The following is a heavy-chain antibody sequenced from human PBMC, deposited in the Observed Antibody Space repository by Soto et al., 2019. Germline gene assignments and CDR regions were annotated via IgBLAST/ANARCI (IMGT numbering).Heavy chain of an antibody. CDR1: GYTFTSYA. V-gene: IGHV1-3*01. D-gene: IGHD3-22*01. CDR3: ARGSGYYYYFDY. Sequence: ASVKVSCKASGYTFTSYAMHWVRQAPGQRLEWMGWINAGNGNTKYSQKFQGRVTITRDTSASTAYMELSSLRSEDTAVYYCARGSGYYYYFDYGGQGTLVTVSS. CDR2: INAGNGNT. J-gene: IGHJ4*02.